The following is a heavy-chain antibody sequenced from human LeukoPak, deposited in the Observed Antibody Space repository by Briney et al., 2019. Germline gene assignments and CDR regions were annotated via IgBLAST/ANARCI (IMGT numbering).Heavy chain of an antibody. CDR3: AKGQTYYYDSSGYVPQYPFDY. D-gene: IGHD3-22*01. CDR2: ISGSGGST. V-gene: IGHV3-23*01. Sequence: GGSLRLSCAASGFTFSSYGMSWVRQAPGKGLEWVSAISGSGGSTYYADSVKGRFTISRDNSKNTLYLQMNSPRAEDTAVYYCAKGQTYYYDSSGYVPQYPFDYWGQGTLVTVSS. J-gene: IGHJ4*02. CDR1: GFTFSSYG.